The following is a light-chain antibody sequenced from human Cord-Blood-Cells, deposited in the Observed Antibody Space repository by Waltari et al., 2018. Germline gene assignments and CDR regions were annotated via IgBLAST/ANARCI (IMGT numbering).Light chain of an antibody. CDR2: DVS. J-gene: IGLJ3*02. Sequence: QSALTQPRSVSGSPGQYVTISCPGTRRDVGGYHYVLWYQQHPGKAPKLMIYDVSKRPSGVPDRFSGSKSGNTASLTISGLQAEDEADYYCCSYAGSYTWVFGGGTKLTVL. CDR3: CSYAGSYTWV. CDR1: RRDVGGYHY. V-gene: IGLV2-11*01.